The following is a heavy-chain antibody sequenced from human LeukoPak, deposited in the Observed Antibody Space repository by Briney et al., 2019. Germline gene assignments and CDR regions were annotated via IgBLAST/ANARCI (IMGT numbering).Heavy chain of an antibody. CDR2: INHSGST. Sequence: SETLSLTCAVYGGSFSGYYWSWIRQPPGKGLEWIGEINHSGSTNYNPSLKSRVTISVDTSKNQFSLKLSSVTAADTAVYYCARGGRRLNPYYYGSGSTSGAVDYWGQGTLVTVSS. D-gene: IGHD3-10*01. V-gene: IGHV4-34*01. CDR3: ARGGRRLNPYYYGSGSTSGAVDY. J-gene: IGHJ4*02. CDR1: GGSFSGYY.